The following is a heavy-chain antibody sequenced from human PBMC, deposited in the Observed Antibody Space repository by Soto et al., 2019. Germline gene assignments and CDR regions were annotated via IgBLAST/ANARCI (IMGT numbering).Heavy chain of an antibody. CDR2: TYYRSKWNN. Sequence: PSQTLSLTCVISGNNVSTNSAGWNWIRQSPSRGLEWLGRTYYRSKWNNDYAASVKGRITVNPDTSKNQFSLQLSSVTPEDTGVYYCARNSWNAPPAFDFWGQGIQVTVSS. CDR1: GNNVSTNSAG. J-gene: IGHJ4*02. D-gene: IGHD1-1*01. V-gene: IGHV6-1*01. CDR3: ARNSWNAPPAFDF.